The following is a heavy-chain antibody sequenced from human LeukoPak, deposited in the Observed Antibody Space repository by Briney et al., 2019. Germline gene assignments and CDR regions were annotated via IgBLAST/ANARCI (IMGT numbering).Heavy chain of an antibody. J-gene: IGHJ4*02. CDR3: AGIVGNIEVFDY. Sequence: SETLSPTCAVSGYSISSDYYWGWIRQPPGKGLEWIGSISHGGRTYYNPSFKSRVTTSVDTSKNEVSLKLSSVTAADTAVYYCAGIVGNIEVFDYWGQGTLVTVSS. CDR2: ISHGGRT. CDR1: GYSISSDYY. D-gene: IGHD1-26*01. V-gene: IGHV4-38-2*01.